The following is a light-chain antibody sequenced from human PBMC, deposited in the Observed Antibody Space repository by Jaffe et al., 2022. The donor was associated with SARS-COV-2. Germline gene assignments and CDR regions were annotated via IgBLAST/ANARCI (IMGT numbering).Light chain of an antibody. CDR2: LGS. CDR3: MQVLQAWT. J-gene: IGKJ1*01. Sequence: DIVMSQSPLSLPVTPGEPASISCRSSQSLLHSSGYNYLNWYLQKPGQSPQLLIYLGSYRASGVPDRFSGSGSGTDFTLEISRVEAEDVGVYYCMQVLQAWTFGQGTKVEIK. CDR1: QSLLHSSGYNY. V-gene: IGKV2-28*01.